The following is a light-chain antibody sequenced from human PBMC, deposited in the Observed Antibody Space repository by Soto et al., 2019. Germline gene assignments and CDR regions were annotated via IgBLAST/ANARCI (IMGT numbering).Light chain of an antibody. J-gene: IGKJ4*01. Sequence: DIQMTQSPSSLSASVGDRVTISCRASQSIRNYVSWYQQKPGTAPKLLIRAASTLQSGVPSRFSGSGSGTDFTLTISTLQIEDFATYFCQQTDSTPQTFGDGTNVEI. CDR3: QQTDSTPQT. CDR2: AAS. V-gene: IGKV1-39*01. CDR1: QSIRNY.